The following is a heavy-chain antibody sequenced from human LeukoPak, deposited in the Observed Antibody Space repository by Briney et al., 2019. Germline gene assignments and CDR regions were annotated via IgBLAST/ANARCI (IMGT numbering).Heavy chain of an antibody. V-gene: IGHV4-59*01. CDR1: SGSISSYY. CDR3: ARVSSRIAVTGAFDY. Sequence: SETLSLTCTVSSGSISSYYWSWIRQPPGKGLERIAYIYHSGSTNYNPSLQSRVTISVDTSKNQFSLRLSSVTAADTAVYYCARVSSRIAVTGAFDYWGQGTLVTVSS. J-gene: IGHJ4*02. CDR2: IYHSGST. D-gene: IGHD6-19*01.